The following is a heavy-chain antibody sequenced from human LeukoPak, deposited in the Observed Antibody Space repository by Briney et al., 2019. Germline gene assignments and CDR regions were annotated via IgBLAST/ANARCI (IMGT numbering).Heavy chain of an antibody. CDR1: GYTFTGYY. Sequence: GASVKVSCKASGYTFTGYYMHWVRQAPGQGLEWMGWINPNSGGTNYAQKFQGRVTMTRDTSISTAYMELSRLRSDDTAVYYCARGDYYDSRGYLVDYWGQGTLVTVSS. J-gene: IGHJ4*02. V-gene: IGHV1-2*02. CDR3: ARGDYYDSRGYLVDY. CDR2: INPNSGGT. D-gene: IGHD3-22*01.